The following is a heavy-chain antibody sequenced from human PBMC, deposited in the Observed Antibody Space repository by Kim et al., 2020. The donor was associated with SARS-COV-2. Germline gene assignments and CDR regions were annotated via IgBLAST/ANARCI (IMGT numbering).Heavy chain of an antibody. V-gene: IGHV1-3*01. CDR3: ARATYYYDSSKLDY. D-gene: IGHD3-22*01. J-gene: IGHJ4*02. CDR2: INAGNGNT. CDR1: GYTFTSYA. Sequence: ASVKVSCKASGYTFTSYAMHWVRQAPGQRLEWMGWINAGNGNTKYSQKFQDRVTNTRDTSASTAYMELSSLRSDDTAVYYCARATYYYDSSKLDYWGQGTPVTVSS.